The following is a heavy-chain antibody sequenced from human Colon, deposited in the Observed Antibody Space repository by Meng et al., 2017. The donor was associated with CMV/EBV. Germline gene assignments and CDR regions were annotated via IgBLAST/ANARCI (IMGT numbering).Heavy chain of an antibody. CDR1: GGSFNAYY. J-gene: IGHJ4*02. D-gene: IGHD3-3*01. Sequence: QLPLQQLGAGLLKPSATVSLPCAISGGSFNAYYLTWIRQSPGKGLEWIGELNHSGSTNYNPSLKSRVTISIDTSKRHFSLRLTSVTAADTAVYYCARGRNGWLLPLDSWGQGTLVTVSS. V-gene: IGHV4-34*01. CDR3: ARGRNGWLLPLDS. CDR2: LNHSGST.